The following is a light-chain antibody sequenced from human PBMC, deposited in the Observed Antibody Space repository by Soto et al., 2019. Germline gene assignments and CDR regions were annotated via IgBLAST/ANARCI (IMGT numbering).Light chain of an antibody. V-gene: IGKV3-20*01. CDR1: QRLTNDY. CDR3: QQYGTSLPVT. CDR2: GAS. Sequence: EIVVTQSPGTLYLFPGERATISCRASQRLTNDYLAWYQQKPGQAPRLLIFGASSRATGIPDRFSGSGSGTDFTLTISRLEPEDFAVYYCQQYGTSLPVTFGQGKRLEI. J-gene: IGKJ5*01.